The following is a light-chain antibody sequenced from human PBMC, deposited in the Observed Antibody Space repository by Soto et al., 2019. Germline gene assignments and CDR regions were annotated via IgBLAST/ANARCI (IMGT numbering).Light chain of an antibody. CDR2: EVA. Sequence: QSVLTQPASVSGSPGQAITISCTGTTSDIGGYNFVSWYQQPPGKAPKLIIYEVANRPSGVSDRFSGSKSGTSASLAITGLQAEDEADYYCQSYDSSLSGSVFGNGTKVTVL. CDR3: QSYDSSLSGSV. V-gene: IGLV2-14*01. J-gene: IGLJ1*01. CDR1: TSDIGGYNF.